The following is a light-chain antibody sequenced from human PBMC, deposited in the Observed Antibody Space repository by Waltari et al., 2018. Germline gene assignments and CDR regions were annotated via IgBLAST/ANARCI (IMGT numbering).Light chain of an antibody. CDR1: NLGDTY. CDR2: QDS. CDR3: QAWDSSTSVV. Sequence: SYELTQPPSVSVSPGQTASITCSGANLGDTYAFWYQQKPGQSPVLVIYQDSKRPSGNPERFSGSNSGNTATLTISETHARDEADYYCQAWDSSTSVVFGGGTKLTVL. J-gene: IGLJ2*01. V-gene: IGLV3-1*01.